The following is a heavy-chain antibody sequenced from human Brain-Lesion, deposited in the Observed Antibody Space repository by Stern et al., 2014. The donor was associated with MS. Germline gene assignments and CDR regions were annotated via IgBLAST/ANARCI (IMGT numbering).Heavy chain of an antibody. CDR2: VNNDGRRT. J-gene: IGHJ5*01. Sequence: VQLVQSGGGLVQPGGSLRLSCAASGFTFSNYWMHWVRQAPGKGLAWVSHVNNDGRRTSYADSVKGRFTRSRDNAKNTLYLQMNSLRVEDTAIYYCARGERWFDSWGQGTLVTVSS. V-gene: IGHV3-74*02. CDR3: ARGERWFDS. CDR1: GFTFSNYW. D-gene: IGHD3-10*01.